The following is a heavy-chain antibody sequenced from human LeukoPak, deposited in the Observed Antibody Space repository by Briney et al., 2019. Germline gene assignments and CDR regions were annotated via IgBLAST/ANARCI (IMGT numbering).Heavy chain of an antibody. D-gene: IGHD1-20*01. CDR1: GFSFRSYG. J-gene: IGHJ4*02. CDR2: IDGDGTTS. CDR3: ARVLYNWNDCLDY. V-gene: IGHV3-74*01. Sequence: PGGSLRLSCAGSGFSFRSYGMHWVRQAPGKGLEWVSRIDGDGTTSSYADSVKGRFTISRDNAKSTLYLQMNSVRAEDAAVYYCARVLYNWNDCLDYWGQGTLVTVSS.